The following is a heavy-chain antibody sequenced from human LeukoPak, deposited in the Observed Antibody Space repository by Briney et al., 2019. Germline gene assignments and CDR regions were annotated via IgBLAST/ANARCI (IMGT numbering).Heavy chain of an antibody. Sequence: GGSLRLSCAASGFSFSSYGMHWVRQAPGEGLEWVAFIRYDGTNKYYADYVKGRITISRDNSKNTLFLQMNSLRAEDTAVYYCARGEDFDYWGQGALVTVSS. CDR1: GFSFSSYG. V-gene: IGHV3-30*02. J-gene: IGHJ4*02. CDR2: IRYDGTNK. CDR3: ARGEDFDY.